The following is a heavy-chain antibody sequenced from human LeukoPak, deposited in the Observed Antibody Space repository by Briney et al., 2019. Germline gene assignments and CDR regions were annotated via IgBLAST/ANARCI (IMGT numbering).Heavy chain of an antibody. D-gene: IGHD5-18*01. CDR1: GFTFSSYA. Sequence: GASVKVSCKASGFTFSSYAMHWVRQAPGKGLEWVAVISYDGSNKYYADSVKGRFTISRDNSKNTLYLQMNSLRAEDTAVYYCARDKIQLWYYFDYWGQGTLVTVSS. J-gene: IGHJ4*02. CDR2: ISYDGSNK. V-gene: IGHV3-30-3*01. CDR3: ARDKIQLWYYFDY.